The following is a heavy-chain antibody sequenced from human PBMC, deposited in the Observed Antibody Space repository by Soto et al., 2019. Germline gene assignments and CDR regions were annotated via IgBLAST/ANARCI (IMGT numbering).Heavy chain of an antibody. CDR1: GGSFSGYY. CDR2: INHSGST. CDR3: ARSLLIGMDV. V-gene: IGHV4-34*01. Sequence: SETLSLTCAVYGGSFSGYYWSWIRQPPGKGLEWIGEINHSGSTNYNPSLKSRVTISVDTSKNQFSLKLSSVTAADTAVYYCARSLLIGMDVWGQGTTVTGSS. D-gene: IGHD2-15*01. J-gene: IGHJ6*02.